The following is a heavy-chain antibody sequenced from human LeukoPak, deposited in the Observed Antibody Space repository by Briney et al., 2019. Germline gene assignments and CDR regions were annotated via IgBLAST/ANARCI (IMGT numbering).Heavy chain of an antibody. V-gene: IGHV3-21*01. J-gene: IGHJ4*02. D-gene: IGHD6-19*01. CDR3: ARESSSGWTNFDY. CDR1: GFTFSSYG. CDR2: ITSNSYYI. Sequence: GGSLRLSCAASGFTFSSYGMNWVRQAPGKGLEWVSSITSNSYYIYYADSVKGRFTISRDNAKNSLYLQMNSLRAEDTAVYYCARESSSGWTNFDYWGQGTLVTVSS.